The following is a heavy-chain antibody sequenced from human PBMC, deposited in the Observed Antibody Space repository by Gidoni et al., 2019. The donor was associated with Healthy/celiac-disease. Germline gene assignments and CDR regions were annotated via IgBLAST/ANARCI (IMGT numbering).Heavy chain of an antibody. Sequence: EVQLLESGGGLVQPGGSLRLSCAASGFTFSSYAMSWVRQAPGKGLEWVSAISGSGGSTYYADSVKGRFTISRDNSKNTLYLQMNSLRAEDTAVYYCAKRLDDSSGYAAVYFDYWGQGTLVTVSS. CDR2: ISGSGGST. D-gene: IGHD3-22*01. CDR1: GFTFSSYA. J-gene: IGHJ4*02. CDR3: AKRLDDSSGYAAVYFDY. V-gene: IGHV3-23*01.